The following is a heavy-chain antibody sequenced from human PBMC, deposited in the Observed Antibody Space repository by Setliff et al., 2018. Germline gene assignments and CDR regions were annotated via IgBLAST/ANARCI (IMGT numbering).Heavy chain of an antibody. CDR1: GGTFSSYA. Sequence: SVKVSCKASGGTFSSYAISWVRQAPGQGLEWMGGIIPILGIAKYSQKFQGRVTITRDTSASTAYMELSSLRSEDTAVYYCASSFSSYYDSSGYPLGAFDIWGQGTMVTVSS. CDR3: ASSFSSYYDSSGYPLGAFDI. CDR2: IIPILGIA. D-gene: IGHD3-22*01. J-gene: IGHJ3*02. V-gene: IGHV1-69*10.